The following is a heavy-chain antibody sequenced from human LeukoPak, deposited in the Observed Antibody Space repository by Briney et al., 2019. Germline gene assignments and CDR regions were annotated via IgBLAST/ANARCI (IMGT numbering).Heavy chain of an antibody. CDR1: GGSISSSSYY. CDR2: IYYSGST. Sequence: SETLSLTCTVSGGSISSSSYYWGWIRQPPGKGLEWIGSIYYSGSTYYNPSLKSRVTISVDTSKNQFSLKLSSVTAADTAVYYCASAYYDILTGYYLDYWGRGTPVTVSS. D-gene: IGHD3-9*01. J-gene: IGHJ4*02. V-gene: IGHV4-39*07. CDR3: ASAYYDILTGYYLDY.